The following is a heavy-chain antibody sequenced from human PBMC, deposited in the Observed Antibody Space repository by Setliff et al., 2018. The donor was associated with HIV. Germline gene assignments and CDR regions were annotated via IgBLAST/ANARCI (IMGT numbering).Heavy chain of an antibody. D-gene: IGHD6-19*01. CDR2: MTWSGSM. CDR3: ARQGAVTGHSFDY. J-gene: IGHJ4*02. CDR1: GGSISHYY. Sequence: SETLSLTCTVSGGSISHYYWNWIRQSPGKGLEWIGDMTWSGSMNYNPSLKSRVTILADTSKNQISLKLKFLTAADTAVYYCARQGAVTGHSFDYWGQGALVTVSS. V-gene: IGHV4-59*08.